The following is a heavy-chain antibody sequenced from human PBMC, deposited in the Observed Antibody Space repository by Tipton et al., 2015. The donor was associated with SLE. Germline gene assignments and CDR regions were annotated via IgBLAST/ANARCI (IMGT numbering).Heavy chain of an antibody. CDR1: GGSISSSGYY. V-gene: IGHV4-39*07. D-gene: IGHD3-22*01. CDR2: TYYSGTT. J-gene: IGHJ4*02. CDR3: ARAGYDASGYFMNYFDY. Sequence: TLSLTCTVSGGSISSSGYYWGWIRQPPGKGLEWIGTTYYSGTTNNNPSLKSRVSISVDTSKNQLSLRLTSVTAADTAVYYCARAGYDASGYFMNYFDYWGQGALVTVSS.